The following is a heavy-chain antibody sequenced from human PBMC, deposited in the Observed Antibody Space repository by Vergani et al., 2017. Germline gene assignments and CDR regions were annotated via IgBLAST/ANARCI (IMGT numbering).Heavy chain of an antibody. Sequence: QVQLQQWGAGLLKPSETLSLTCAVYGGSFSNYYMSWIRQAPGKGLEWVSYISSSSSYTNYADSVKGRFTISRDNAKNSLYLQMNSLRAEDTAVYYCASMVTFGGVFWFDPWGQGTLVTVSS. D-gene: IGHD3-16*01. J-gene: IGHJ5*02. CDR1: GGSFSNYY. V-gene: IGHV3-11*03. CDR3: ASMVTFGGVFWFDP. CDR2: ISSSSSYT.